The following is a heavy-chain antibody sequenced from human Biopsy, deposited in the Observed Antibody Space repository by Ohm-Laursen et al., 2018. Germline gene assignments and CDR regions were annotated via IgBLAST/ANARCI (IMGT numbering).Heavy chain of an antibody. Sequence: SETLSLTCAVSGGSLSSGSYFWTWIRQHPEKGLEWIGYIHNSGNTYHNPSLKSRVMISIDVSKDQFSLKLSSVTAADTAVYYCARDWSSGRYLEYWGQGSQVTVSS. D-gene: IGHD3-10*01. J-gene: IGHJ4*02. CDR1: GGSLSSGSYF. V-gene: IGHV4-31*11. CDR3: ARDWSSGRYLEY. CDR2: IHNSGNT.